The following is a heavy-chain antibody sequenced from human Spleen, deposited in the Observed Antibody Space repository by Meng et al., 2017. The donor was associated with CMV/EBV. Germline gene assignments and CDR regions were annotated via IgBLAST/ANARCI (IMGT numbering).Heavy chain of an antibody. CDR3: ARWNTLAARIAFDL. V-gene: IGHV3-48*03. CDR1: GFTFNDYE. Sequence: GESLKISCAASGFTFNDYEMNWVRQAPGKGLEWVSYITTGGSVTHHADSVRGRFTISRDNAKNSVFLQMNSLRVDDTGLYYCARWNTLAARIAFDLWGQGTLVTV. CDR2: ITTGGSVT. J-gene: IGHJ3*01. D-gene: IGHD6-6*01.